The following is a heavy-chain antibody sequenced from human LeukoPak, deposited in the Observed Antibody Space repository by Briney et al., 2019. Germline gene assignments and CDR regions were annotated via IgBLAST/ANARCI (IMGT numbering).Heavy chain of an antibody. CDR3: AKTGGLRFPIYYFDY. J-gene: IGHJ4*02. Sequence: GGSLRLSCAASGFTFSSYAMSWVRQAPGRGLEWVSAISGSGGSTYYADSVKGRFTISRDNSKNTLYLQMNSLRAEDTAVYYCAKTGGLRFPIYYFDYWGQGTLVTVSS. V-gene: IGHV3-23*01. CDR2: ISGSGGST. D-gene: IGHD5-12*01. CDR1: GFTFSSYA.